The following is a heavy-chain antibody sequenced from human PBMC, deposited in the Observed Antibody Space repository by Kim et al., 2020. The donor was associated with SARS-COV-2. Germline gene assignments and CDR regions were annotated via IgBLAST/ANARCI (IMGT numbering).Heavy chain of an antibody. CDR3: ARASGYSSGWYYGMDV. D-gene: IGHD6-19*01. J-gene: IGHJ6*02. CDR1: GFTFSDYY. CDR2: ISSSGSTI. Sequence: GGSLRLSCAASGFTFSDYYMSWIRQAPGKGLEWVSYISSSGSTIYYADSVKGRFTISRDNAKNSLYLQMNSLRAEDTAVYYCARASGYSSGWYYGMDVWGQGTTVTVSS. V-gene: IGHV3-11*04.